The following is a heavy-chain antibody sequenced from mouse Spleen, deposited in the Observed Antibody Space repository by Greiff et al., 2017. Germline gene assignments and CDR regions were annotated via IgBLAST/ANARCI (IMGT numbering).Heavy chain of an antibody. D-gene: IGHD4-1*02. CDR2: IDPGDGET. V-gene: IGHV14-2*01. CDR1: GFNIKDYY. J-gene: IGHJ3*01. Sequence: VQLKESGAELVKPGASVKLSCTASGFNIKDYYMHWVKQRTEQGLEWIGRIDPGDGETKYAPRFQGKATITADTSSNTAYLQLSSLTSEDTAVYYCARGQLGKAWFAYWGQGTLVTVSA. CDR3: ARGQLGKAWFAY.